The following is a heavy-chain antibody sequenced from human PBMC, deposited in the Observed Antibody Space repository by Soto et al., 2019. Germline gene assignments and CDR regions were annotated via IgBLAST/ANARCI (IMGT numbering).Heavy chain of an antibody. D-gene: IGHD1-26*01. V-gene: IGHV4-30-4*01. J-gene: IGHJ4*02. CDR3: ARDSRRRADSGTSPLYYFDY. Sequence: QVQLKESGPGLVKPSQTLSLTCSVSGGSIGSGDYYWGWVRQSPGKGLEWIGYIYYTGNTYYNPSRGSRVTFSVDTSQNQLSLRLSDVTVADTAVYYCARDSRRRADSGTSPLYYFDYWGQGTLVTVSS. CDR2: IYYTGNT. CDR1: GGSIGSGDYY.